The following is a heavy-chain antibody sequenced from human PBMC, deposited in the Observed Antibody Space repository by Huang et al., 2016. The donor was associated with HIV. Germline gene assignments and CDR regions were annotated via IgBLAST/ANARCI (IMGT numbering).Heavy chain of an antibody. CDR3: ASQHIGAAATWF. CDR1: GDFISSTNYY. Sequence: QLQLQESGPGQVKPSETLSLTCTVSGDFISSTNYYWGWIRQSPGKGLEWVGSVYQRGSTNDSPSLKSRVTLSVDTSRNQFSLRLNSVTAADTAVYYCASQHIGAAATWFWGRGTQVAVSS. V-gene: IGHV4-39*01. D-gene: IGHD6-13*01. J-gene: IGHJ4*02. CDR2: VYQRGST.